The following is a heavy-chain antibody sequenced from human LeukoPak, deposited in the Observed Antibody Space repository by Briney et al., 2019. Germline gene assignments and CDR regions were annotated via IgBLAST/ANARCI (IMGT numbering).Heavy chain of an antibody. J-gene: IGHJ3*02. CDR1: GDSISSGSYY. D-gene: IGHD2-21*02. V-gene: IGHV4-61*02. CDR3: ARDCGGDSYLGAFDI. Sequence: SETLSLTCTVSGDSISSGSYYWSWIRQPAGKGLEWIGRIYASGTTDYNPSLKSRLTIAVDTSKKQFSLKLNSVTAADTAVYFCARDCGGDSYLGAFDIWGQGTVVTVSS. CDR2: IYASGTT.